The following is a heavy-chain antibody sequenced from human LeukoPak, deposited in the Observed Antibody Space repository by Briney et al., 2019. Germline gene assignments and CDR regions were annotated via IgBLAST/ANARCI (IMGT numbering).Heavy chain of an antibody. J-gene: IGHJ4*02. Sequence: SEPLSLTCTVSGGSISSYYWSWIRQPPGKGLEWIGYIYYSGSTNYNPSLKSRVTISVDTSKNQFSLKLSSVTAADTAVYYCAREIPHYDYVWGSYRPVYYFDYWGQGTLVTVSS. V-gene: IGHV4-59*01. CDR3: AREIPHYDYVWGSYRPVYYFDY. D-gene: IGHD3-16*02. CDR1: GGSISSYY. CDR2: IYYSGST.